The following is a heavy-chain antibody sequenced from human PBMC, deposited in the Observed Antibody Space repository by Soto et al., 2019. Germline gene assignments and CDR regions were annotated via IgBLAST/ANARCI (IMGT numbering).Heavy chain of an antibody. Sequence: AVSGGSISSGGYSWSWIRQPPGKGLEWIGYIYHSGSTYYNPSLKSRVTISVDRSKNQFSPKLSSVTAADTAVYYCARGGGSYFLFDYWGQGTLVTVSS. CDR2: IYHSGST. J-gene: IGHJ4*02. V-gene: IGHV4-30-2*01. CDR3: ARGGGSYFLFDY. D-gene: IGHD1-26*01. CDR1: GGSISSGGYS.